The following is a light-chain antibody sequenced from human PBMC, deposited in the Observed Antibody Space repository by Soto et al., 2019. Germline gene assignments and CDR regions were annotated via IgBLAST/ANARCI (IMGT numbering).Light chain of an antibody. CDR3: CSYASTITWV. Sequence: QSVLTQPASVSGSPGQSITISCTGTSSDVGTYNLVSWYQQHPGKAPKLLISEVDKRPSGVSNRFSGSKSGNRASPTVSGLQAEDEADYYCCSYASTITWVFGGGTQLTVL. J-gene: IGLJ3*02. CDR2: EVD. CDR1: SSDVGTYNL. V-gene: IGLV2-23*02.